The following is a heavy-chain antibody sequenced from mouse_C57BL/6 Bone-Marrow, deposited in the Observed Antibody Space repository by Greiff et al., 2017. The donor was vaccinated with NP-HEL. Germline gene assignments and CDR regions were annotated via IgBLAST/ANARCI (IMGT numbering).Heavy chain of an antibody. CDR2: IDPSDSYT. CDR1: GYTFTSYW. J-gene: IGHJ4*01. CDR3: AREGIYYDYDLYAMDY. D-gene: IGHD2-4*01. Sequence: VQLQQSGAELVLPGASVKLSCKASGYTFTSYWMHWVKQRPGQGLEWIGEIDPSDSYTNYNQKFQGKSTLTVDKSSSTAYMQLSSLTSEDSAVYYCAREGIYYDYDLYAMDYWGQGTSVTVSS. V-gene: IGHV1-69*01.